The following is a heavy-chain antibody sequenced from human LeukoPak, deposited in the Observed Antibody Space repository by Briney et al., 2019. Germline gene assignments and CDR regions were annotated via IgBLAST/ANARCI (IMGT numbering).Heavy chain of an antibody. CDR3: ARGESGWAYYYYYYMVV. Sequence: PSQTLSLTCTVSGGSISSYYWSWIRQPPGQGLEWIGYIHYSVSTNYNTSLKSRVTIPVDTSKNQFSLELSSVTAADTAVYYCARGESGWAYYYYYYMVVWGKGATVTVSS. CDR2: IHYSVST. CDR1: GGSISSYY. V-gene: IGHV4-59*01. D-gene: IGHD6-19*01. J-gene: IGHJ6*03.